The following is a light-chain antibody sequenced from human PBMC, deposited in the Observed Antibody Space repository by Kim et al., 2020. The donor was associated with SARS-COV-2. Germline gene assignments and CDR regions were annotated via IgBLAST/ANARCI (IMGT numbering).Light chain of an antibody. V-gene: IGKV3-20*01. CDR2: ATS. J-gene: IGKJ1*01. Sequence: EIVLTQSPVTLSLSPGERAVLSCRASQSIRTSFLGWYQQKPGQAPRLLIYATSSRALGIPDKFRGSGSGTDFSLTIHRLEPEDFAVYFCQHYDPCSPGTFGQGTKVDIK. CDR3: QHYDPCSPGT. CDR1: QSIRTSF.